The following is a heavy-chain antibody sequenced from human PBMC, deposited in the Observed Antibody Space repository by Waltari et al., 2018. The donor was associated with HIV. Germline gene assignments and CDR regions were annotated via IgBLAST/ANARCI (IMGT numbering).Heavy chain of an antibody. Sequence: QVQLVQSGAEVKKPGASVKVSCKASGYTFTTYDINWVRQATGQGLEWRGWMNPNSGNTAYAQKFQSRVNITSNNSIRTAYMERSSLRSEDTAVYYCARGGPGYHYGMDGWGQGTTVTVSS. CDR2: MNPNSGNT. CDR3: ARGGPGYHYGMDG. CDR1: GYTFTTYD. J-gene: IGHJ6*02. V-gene: IGHV1-8*01.